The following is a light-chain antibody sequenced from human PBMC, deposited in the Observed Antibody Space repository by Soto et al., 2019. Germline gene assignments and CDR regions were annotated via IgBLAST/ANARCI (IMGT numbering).Light chain of an antibody. V-gene: IGLV2-14*02. J-gene: IGLJ2*01. CDR3: SSYTASLTVV. CDR2: EGS. CDR1: SSDVGSYNL. Sequence: QSVLTQPASVSGSPGQSITISCTGTSSDVGSYNLVSWYQQHPGKAPKLMIYEGSKRPSGVSNRFSGSKSGNTASLTISGLQAEDEADYHCSSYTASLTVVFGGGTKVTVL.